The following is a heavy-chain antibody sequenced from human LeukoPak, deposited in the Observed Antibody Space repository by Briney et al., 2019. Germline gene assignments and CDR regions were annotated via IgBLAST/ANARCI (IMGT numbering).Heavy chain of an antibody. D-gene: IGHD6-19*01. J-gene: IGHJ4*02. CDR3: ARDPEGSGWYSPDY. CDR2: VKQDGSEK. CDR1: GFTFSSYW. V-gene: IGHV3-7*01. Sequence: GGSLRLSCAASGFTFSSYWMSWVRQAPGKGLEWVANVKQDGSEKYYVDSVKGRFTISRDNAKNSLYLQMNSLRAEDTAVYYCARDPEGSGWYSPDYWGQGTLVTVSS.